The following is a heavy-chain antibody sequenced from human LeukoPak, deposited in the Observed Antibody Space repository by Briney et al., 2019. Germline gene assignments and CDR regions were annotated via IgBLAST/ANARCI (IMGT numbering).Heavy chain of an antibody. V-gene: IGHV3-20*04. CDR2: INWNGGST. D-gene: IGHD3-22*01. Sequence: GGSLRLSCAASGFTFDDYGMSWVRQAPGKGLEWVSGINWNGGSTGYADSVKGRFTISRDNAKNSLYLQMNSLRAEDTAVYYCARPRDLPYDSSGYYRFGAFDIWGQGTMVTVSS. J-gene: IGHJ3*02. CDR3: ARPRDLPYDSSGYYRFGAFDI. CDR1: GFTFDDYG.